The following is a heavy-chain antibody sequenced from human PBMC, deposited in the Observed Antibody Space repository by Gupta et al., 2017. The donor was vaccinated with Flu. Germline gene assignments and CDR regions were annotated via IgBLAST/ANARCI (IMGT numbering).Heavy chain of an antibody. J-gene: IGHJ4*02. CDR1: GFTFSSYG. CDR3: AKGPYYYDSSGYYN. CDR2: ISYDGSNK. Sequence: QVQLVESGGGVVQPGRSLRLSCAASGFTFSSYGMHWVRQAPGKGLEWVAVISYDGSNKYYADSVKGRFTISRDNSKNTLYLQMNSLRAEDTAVYYCAKGPYYYDSSGYYNWGQGTLVTVSS. D-gene: IGHD3-22*01. V-gene: IGHV3-30*18.